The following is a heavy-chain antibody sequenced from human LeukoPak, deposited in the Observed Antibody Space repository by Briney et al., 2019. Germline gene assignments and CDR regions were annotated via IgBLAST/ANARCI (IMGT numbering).Heavy chain of an antibody. Sequence: SETLSLTCAVYGGSFSGYYWSWIRQPPGKGLEWFGEINHSGSTNYNPSLKSRVTISVDTSKNQFSLKLSSVTAADTAVYYCARGDVVVVPARGGDYYYYYMDVWGKGTTVTVSS. CDR2: INHSGST. J-gene: IGHJ6*03. D-gene: IGHD2-2*01. CDR1: GGSFSGYY. V-gene: IGHV4-34*01. CDR3: ARGDVVVVPARGGDYYYYYMDV.